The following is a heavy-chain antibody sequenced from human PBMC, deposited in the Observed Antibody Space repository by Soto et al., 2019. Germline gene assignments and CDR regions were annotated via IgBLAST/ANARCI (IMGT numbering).Heavy chain of an antibody. J-gene: IGHJ6*02. CDR2: INPNSGGT. V-gene: IGHV1-2*04. CDR1: GYTFTGYY. Sequence: ASVKVSCKASGYTFTGYYMHWVRQAPGQGLEWMGWINPNSGGTNYAQKFQGWVTMTRDTSISTAYMELSRLRSDDTAVYYCARGGNCSSTSCYRPYYYGMDVWGHGTTVTVSS. D-gene: IGHD2-2*02. CDR3: ARGGNCSSTSCYRPYYYGMDV.